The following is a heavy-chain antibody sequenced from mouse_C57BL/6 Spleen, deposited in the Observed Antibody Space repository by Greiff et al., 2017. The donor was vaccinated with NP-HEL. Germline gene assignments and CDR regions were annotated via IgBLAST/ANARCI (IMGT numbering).Heavy chain of an antibody. Sequence: DVKLQESGPGLVKPSQSLSLTCSVTGYSITSGYYWNWIRQFPGNKLEWMGYISYDGSNNYNPSLKNRISITRDTSKNQFFLKLNSVTTEDTATYYCAREGWAGDYDGLFDYWGQGTTLTVSS. J-gene: IGHJ2*01. V-gene: IGHV3-6*01. D-gene: IGHD2-4*01. CDR3: AREGWAGDYDGLFDY. CDR2: ISYDGSN. CDR1: GYSITSGYY.